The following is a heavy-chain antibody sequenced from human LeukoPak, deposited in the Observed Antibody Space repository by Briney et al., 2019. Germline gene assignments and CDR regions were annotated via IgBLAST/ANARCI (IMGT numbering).Heavy chain of an antibody. CDR2: IYTSGST. J-gene: IGHJ3*02. D-gene: IGHD3/OR15-3a*01. CDR3: ARGGLISLANTPLGAFDI. Sequence: KPSETLSLTCTVSGGSISSYYWSWIRQPAGKGLEWIGRIYTSGSTNYNPSLKSRVTMSVDTSKNQFSLQLNSVTPEGTAVYYCARGGLISLANTPLGAFDIWGQGTMVSVSS. V-gene: IGHV4-4*07. CDR1: GGSISSYY.